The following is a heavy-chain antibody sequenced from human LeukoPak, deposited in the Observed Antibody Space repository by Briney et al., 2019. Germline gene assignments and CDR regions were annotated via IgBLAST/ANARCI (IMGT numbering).Heavy chain of an antibody. CDR3: ASGRGGSY. CDR1: GFMFEDYA. J-gene: IGHJ4*02. Sequence: GESLRLSCAVAGFMFEDYAMTWVRQPPGQGLEWLSYITHSGTSTSYADSVRGRFTISRDNAKTSLYLQMNSLRTEDTAVYYCASGRGGSYWGQGTLVTVSS. D-gene: IGHD1-26*01. CDR2: ITHSGTST. V-gene: IGHV3-20*04.